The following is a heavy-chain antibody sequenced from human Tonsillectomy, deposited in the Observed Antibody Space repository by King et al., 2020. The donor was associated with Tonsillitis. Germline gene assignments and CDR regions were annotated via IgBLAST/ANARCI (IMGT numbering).Heavy chain of an antibody. D-gene: IGHD3-16*01. CDR3: VADPPDNWVGLLDS. CDR2: ILYDGSNI. Sequence: QVQLVESGGGVVRPGRSLRLACAASGFTFSHYAMHWVRQAPGKGLEWVALILYDGSNIHYADSVKGRFIISRDNSNNTLFLQMNSLRVDDTGVYYCVADPPDNWVGLLDSWGQGVLVTVSS. V-gene: IGHV3-30*03. J-gene: IGHJ4*02. CDR1: GFTFSHYA.